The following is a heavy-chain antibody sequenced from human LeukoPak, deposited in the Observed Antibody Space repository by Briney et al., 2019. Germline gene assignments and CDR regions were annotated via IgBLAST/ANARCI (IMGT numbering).Heavy chain of an antibody. CDR3: ASPLQWLAFDY. CDR2: INPNSGGT. D-gene: IGHD6-19*01. V-gene: IGHV1-2*02. J-gene: IGHJ4*02. CDR1: GYTFTGYY. Sequence: ASLKVSCKASGYTFTGYYMHWVRQAPGQRLEWMGWINPNSGGTNYAQKFQGRVTMTRDTSISAAYMELSRLRSDDTAVYYCASPLQWLAFDYWGQGTLVTVSS.